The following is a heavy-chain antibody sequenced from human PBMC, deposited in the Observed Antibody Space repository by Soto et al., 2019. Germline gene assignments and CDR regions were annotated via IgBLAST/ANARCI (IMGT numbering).Heavy chain of an antibody. D-gene: IGHD2-2*01. V-gene: IGHV3-7*04. CDR1: GFTFSNYW. J-gene: IGHJ6*02. CDR3: ARGTPYCSRARCSSSYACGMDV. Sequence: EVQLVESGGGLVQPGGSLRLSCAASGFTFSNYWMSWVRQAPGKGLEWVANIKDDGSEIYFVDSVKGRFTISRDNAKNSLYLQMNSLMDEDRAVYYCARGTPYCSRARCSSSYACGMDVWGQGTTVTVSS. CDR2: IKDDGSEI.